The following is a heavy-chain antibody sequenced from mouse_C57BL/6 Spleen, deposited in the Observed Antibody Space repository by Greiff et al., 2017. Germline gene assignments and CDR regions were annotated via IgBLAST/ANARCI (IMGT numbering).Heavy chain of an antibody. CDR2: IYPGDGST. V-gene: IGHV1-85*01. D-gene: IGHD2-3*01. Sequence: QVQLQQSGPELVKPGASVKLSCKASGYTFTSYDINWVKQRPGQGLEWIGWIYPGDGSTKYNEKFKGKATLTVDTSSSTAYMELHSLTSEDSAVYFGGRRWDNWGQGTTLTVSS. J-gene: IGHJ2*01. CDR3: GRRWDN. CDR1: GYTFTSYD.